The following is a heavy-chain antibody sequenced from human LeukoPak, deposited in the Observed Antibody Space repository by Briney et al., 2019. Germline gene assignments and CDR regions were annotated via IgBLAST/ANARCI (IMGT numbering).Heavy chain of an antibody. CDR2: IYYSGST. J-gene: IGHJ6*02. CDR1: GGSISSYY. V-gene: IGHV4-59*08. Sequence: SETLSLTCTVSGGSISSYYWSWIRQPPGKGLEWIGYIYYSGSTNYNPSLKSRVTISVDTSKNQFSLKLSSVTAADTTVYHCARRPKTTYGMDVWGQGTTVTVSS. CDR3: ARRPKTTYGMDV. D-gene: IGHD1-7*01.